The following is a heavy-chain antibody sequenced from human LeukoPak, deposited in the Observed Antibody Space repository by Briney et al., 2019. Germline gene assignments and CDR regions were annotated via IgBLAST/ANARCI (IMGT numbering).Heavy chain of an antibody. CDR3: ARGLSHLGGAFDI. CDR2: INHSGST. J-gene: IGHJ3*02. V-gene: IGHV4-34*01. D-gene: IGHD3-16*01. CDR1: GGSFSGYY. Sequence: SETLSLTCAVYGGSFSGYYWSWIRQPPGNGLEWIGEINHSGSTNYNPSLKSRVTISVDTSKNQFSLKLSSVTAADTAVYYCARGLSHLGGAFDIWGQGTMVTVSS.